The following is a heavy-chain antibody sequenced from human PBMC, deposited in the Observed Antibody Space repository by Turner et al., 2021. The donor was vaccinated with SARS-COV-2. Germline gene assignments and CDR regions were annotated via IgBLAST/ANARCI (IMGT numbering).Heavy chain of an antibody. CDR1: GFTFSTYA. V-gene: IGHV3-64D*06. CDR3: VFYGSTAAY. J-gene: IGHJ4*02. CDR2: VSSNVDFT. Sequence: EVQLVASGGGLVQPGGSRRLSCSASGFTFSTYAMHWVRQALGKGLEYLSVVSSNVDFTYYSDSVKGRFIISRDNSENTLYLQMSSLRPADTAVYYCVFYGSTAAYWGQGTLVSVSS. D-gene: IGHD4-17*01.